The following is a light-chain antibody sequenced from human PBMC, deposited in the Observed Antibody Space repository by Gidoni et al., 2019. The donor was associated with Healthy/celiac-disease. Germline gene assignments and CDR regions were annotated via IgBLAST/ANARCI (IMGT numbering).Light chain of an antibody. CDR3: CSYAGFAV. V-gene: IGLV2-23*01. CDR1: SSDVGSYNL. Sequence: QSALTQPASVSGSPGQSITISCTGTSSDVGSYNLVSWYQQHPGKAPKLMIYEGSKRPSGVSNRFSGSKSGNTASLTISGLQAEDEADYYCCSYAGFAVFGGGTKLTV. CDR2: EGS. J-gene: IGLJ3*02.